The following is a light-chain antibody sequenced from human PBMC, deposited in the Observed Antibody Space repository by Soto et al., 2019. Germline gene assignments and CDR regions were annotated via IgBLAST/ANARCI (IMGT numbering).Light chain of an antibody. J-gene: IGKJ1*01. Sequence: EILFTQSPGTLSLSPGERATLSCRASQSVSSSYLAWYQQKPGKAPRLLIYGASSRATGIPDRFSVGGSGTDFTITISRLEPEDSAVYYCQQYGTSPTFGQGTKVDIK. V-gene: IGKV3-20*01. CDR2: GAS. CDR3: QQYGTSPT. CDR1: QSVSSSY.